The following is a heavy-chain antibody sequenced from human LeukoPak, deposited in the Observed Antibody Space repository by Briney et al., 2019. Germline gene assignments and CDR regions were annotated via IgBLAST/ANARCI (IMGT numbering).Heavy chain of an antibody. CDR1: GFTFSSYA. Sequence: GGSLRLSCAASGFTFSSYAMHWVRQAPGKGLEWVAVISYDGSNKYYADSVKGRFTISRDNSKNTLYLQMNSLRAEDTAVYYCAKGSTSAYYYYYYMDVWGKGTTVIVSS. V-gene: IGHV3-30*07. CDR3: AKGSTSAYYYYYYMDV. D-gene: IGHD2-2*01. J-gene: IGHJ6*03. CDR2: ISYDGSNK.